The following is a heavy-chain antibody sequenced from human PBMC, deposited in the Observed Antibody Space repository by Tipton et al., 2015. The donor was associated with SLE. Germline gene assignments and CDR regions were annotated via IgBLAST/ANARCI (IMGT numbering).Heavy chain of an antibody. CDR1: GASISNSNW. CDR2: IYHSGTT. CDR3: ARTSNSWTDFFDY. D-gene: IGHD6-13*01. Sequence: TLSLTCAVSGASISNSNWWNWVRQPSGKGLEWIGEIYHSGTTNYNPSLKSRVTISVDKSKNQFSLKLSSVTAADTAVYYCARTSNSWTDFFDYWGQGALVTVSS. V-gene: IGHV4-4*02. J-gene: IGHJ4*02.